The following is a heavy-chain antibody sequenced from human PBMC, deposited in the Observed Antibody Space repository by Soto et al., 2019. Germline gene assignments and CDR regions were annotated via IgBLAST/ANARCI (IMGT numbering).Heavy chain of an antibody. D-gene: IGHD2-21*01. Sequence: EVQLVESGGGLVQPGGSLRLSVAASGFTFSGYGMTWVRQAPGKGLGWVSYISSSSSTIYYPDPVKGRFTISRDNAKNSLYMQMNSLRDEDTAVYYCARELLDYWGQGTLVTVSS. V-gene: IGHV3-48*02. CDR1: GFTFSGYG. J-gene: IGHJ4*01. CDR2: ISSSSSTI. CDR3: ARELLDY.